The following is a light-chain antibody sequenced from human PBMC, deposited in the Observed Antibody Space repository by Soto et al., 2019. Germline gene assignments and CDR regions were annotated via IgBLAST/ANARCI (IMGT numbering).Light chain of an antibody. Sequence: DIQMPQSPSSLSASVGDRVTITCRESQTISTYLNWSQQKPEKAPKLLIYAASSLQSGVPSRFTGSGSGTDFTLTIGSLPPEDFAAYFCQQSYGNAQITFGAGTRLDIK. J-gene: IGKJ5*01. CDR2: AAS. CDR3: QQSYGNAQIT. V-gene: IGKV1-39*01. CDR1: QTISTY.